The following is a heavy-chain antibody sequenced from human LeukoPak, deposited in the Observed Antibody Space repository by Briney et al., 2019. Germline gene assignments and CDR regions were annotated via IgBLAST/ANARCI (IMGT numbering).Heavy chain of an antibody. J-gene: IGHJ6*02. CDR3: VRSLPGTLLRGYGMDV. CDR1: GSTFTSYW. V-gene: IGHV5-51*01. D-gene: IGHD3-10*01. CDR2: IFPRDSDV. Sequence: GASLQISCKTSGSTFTSYWIGWVRPPPGKGLECMGVIFPRDSDVRYSPSFQGQVTISADKSTNTAYLHWGSLKASDSAMYYCVRSLPGTLLRGYGMDVWGPGTTVTVS.